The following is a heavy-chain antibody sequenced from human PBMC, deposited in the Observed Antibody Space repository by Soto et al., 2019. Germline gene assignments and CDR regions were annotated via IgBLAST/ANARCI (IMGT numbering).Heavy chain of an antibody. Sequence: EVQLLESGGGLVQPGGSLRLSCAASGFTFSRYAMSWVRQAQGTGLEWVSAIRGSAGSTYYADSVKGRFTFSRDNSKNTLYLQMNSLRAEDTAVDYCAKDRLRVGVDAFDIWGQGTMGTVSS. J-gene: IGHJ3*02. V-gene: IGHV3-23*01. CDR3: AKDRLRVGVDAFDI. D-gene: IGHD2-8*01. CDR2: IRGSAGST. CDR1: GFTFSRYA.